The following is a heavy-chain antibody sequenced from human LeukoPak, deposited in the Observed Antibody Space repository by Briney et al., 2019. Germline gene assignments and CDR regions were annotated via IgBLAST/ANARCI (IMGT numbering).Heavy chain of an antibody. CDR3: THDYGDRGGFDY. D-gene: IGHD4-17*01. J-gene: IGHJ4*02. Sequence: GGSLRLSCVASGFTFSNAWMSWVRQAPGKGLEWVGRLKSKTDGGATDYAAPVKGRFTISRDDSKNTLYLQMNSLKTEDTAVYYCTHDYGDRGGFDYWGQGTLVTVSS. V-gene: IGHV3-15*01. CDR2: LKSKTDGGAT. CDR1: GFTFSNAW.